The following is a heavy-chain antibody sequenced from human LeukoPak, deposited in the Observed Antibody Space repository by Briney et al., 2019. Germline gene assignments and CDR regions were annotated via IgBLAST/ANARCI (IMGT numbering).Heavy chain of an antibody. CDR3: ARVPAGVIGMKDAFDI. V-gene: IGHV3-21*01. Sequence: SGGSLRLSCAASGFTFSSYSMNWVRQAPGKGLEWVSSISGSSGYIYYADSVKGRFTISRHNAKNSLYLQMNSLRAEDTAVYYCARVPAGVIGMKDAFDIWGQGTMVTVSS. CDR1: GFTFSSYS. CDR2: ISGSSGYI. D-gene: IGHD3-16*02. J-gene: IGHJ3*02.